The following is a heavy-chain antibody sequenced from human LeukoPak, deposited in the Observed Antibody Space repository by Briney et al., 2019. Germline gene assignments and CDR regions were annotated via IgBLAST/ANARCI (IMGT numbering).Heavy chain of an antibody. Sequence: SETLSLTCAVYGGSFSGYYWSWIRQPPGKGLEWIGEINHSGSTNYTPSLKSRVTISVDTSKNQFSLKLSSVTAADTAVYYCARDWDSSDDAFDIWGQGTMVTVSS. V-gene: IGHV4-34*01. CDR1: GGSFSGYY. CDR2: INHSGST. D-gene: IGHD6-19*01. J-gene: IGHJ3*02. CDR3: ARDWDSSDDAFDI.